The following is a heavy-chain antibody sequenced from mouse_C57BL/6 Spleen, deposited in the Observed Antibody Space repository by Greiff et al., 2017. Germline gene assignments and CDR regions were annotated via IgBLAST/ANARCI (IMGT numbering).Heavy chain of an antibody. CDR1: GYTFTSYW. V-gene: IGHV1-7*01. CDR2: INPSSGYT. CDR3: AREIYYDYDGFAY. D-gene: IGHD2-4*01. Sequence: QAQLQQSGAELAKPGASVKLSCKASGYTFTSYWMHWVKQRPGQGLEWIGYINPSSGYTKYNQKFKDKATLTADKSSSTAYMQLSSLTYEDSAVYYCAREIYYDYDGFAYWGQGTLVTVSA. J-gene: IGHJ3*01.